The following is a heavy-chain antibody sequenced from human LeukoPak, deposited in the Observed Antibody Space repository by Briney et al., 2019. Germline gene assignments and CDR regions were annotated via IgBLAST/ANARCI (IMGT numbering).Heavy chain of an antibody. CDR1: GFNFSKYW. V-gene: IGHV3-7*01. CDR2: IKEDGSEI. CDR3: ASGIHIVSGDIRDY. J-gene: IGHJ4*02. Sequence: GGSLRLSCVVSGFNFSKYWVSWVRQAPGKGLEWVASIKEDGSEIWYVDSVKGRFTISRDNAENSLFVQMSGLRAEDTAMYYCASGIHIVSGDIRDYWGQGTPVTVSS. D-gene: IGHD2-2*01.